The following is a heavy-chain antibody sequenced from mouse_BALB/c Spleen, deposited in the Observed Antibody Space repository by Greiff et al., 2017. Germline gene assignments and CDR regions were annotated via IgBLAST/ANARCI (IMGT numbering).Heavy chain of an antibody. CDR3: ARDEDYYGSSYDWYFDV. J-gene: IGHJ1*01. V-gene: IGHV2-9*02. Sequence: QVQLKESGPGLVAPSQSLSITCTVSGFSLTSYGVHWVRQPPGKGLEWLGVIWAGGSTNYNSALMSRLSISKDNSKSQVFLKMNSLQTDDTAMYYCARDEDYYGSSYDWYFDVWGAGTTVTVSS. CDR2: IWAGGST. CDR1: GFSLTSYG. D-gene: IGHD1-1*01.